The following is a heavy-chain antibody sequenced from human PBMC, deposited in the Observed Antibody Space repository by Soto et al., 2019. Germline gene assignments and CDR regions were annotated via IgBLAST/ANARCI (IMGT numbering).Heavy chain of an antibody. D-gene: IGHD3-3*01. CDR2: IDPSDAYT. J-gene: IGHJ4*02. CDR3: ARHLILEWLAD. V-gene: IGHV5-10-1*01. CDR1: GYSFTSYW. Sequence: GASLKISCKGSGYSFTSYWISWVRQMPGKGLEWMGRIDPSDAYTNYSPSFQGHVTISADKSISTAYLQWSSLKASDTAMYYCARHLILEWLADWGEGTLVTVSS.